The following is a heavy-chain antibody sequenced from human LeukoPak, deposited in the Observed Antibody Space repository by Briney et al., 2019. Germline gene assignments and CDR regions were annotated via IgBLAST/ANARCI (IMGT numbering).Heavy chain of an antibody. CDR1: GGSISSYY. J-gene: IGHJ4*02. Sequence: KASETLSLTCTVSGGSISSYYWSWIRQPPGKGLEWIGYIYYSGSTNYNPSLKRRVTISVDTSKNQFSLKLSSVTAADTAVYYCARGSGRYGFDYWGQGTLVTVSS. V-gene: IGHV4-59*01. D-gene: IGHD6-19*01. CDR2: IYYSGST. CDR3: ARGSGRYGFDY.